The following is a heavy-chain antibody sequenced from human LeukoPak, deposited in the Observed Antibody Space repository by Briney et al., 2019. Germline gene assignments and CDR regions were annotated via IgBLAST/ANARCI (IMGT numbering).Heavy chain of an antibody. CDR3: ARDYYGSSGYYVEKRFDY. V-gene: IGHV3-21*01. Sequence: GGSLRLSCAASGFTFSSYSMNWVRQAPGKGLEWVSSISSSSSYIYYADSVKGRFTISRDNAKNSLYLQMNSLRAEDTAVYYCARDYYGSSGYYVEKRFDYWGQGTLVTVSS. D-gene: IGHD3-22*01. J-gene: IGHJ4*02. CDR2: ISSSSSYI. CDR1: GFTFSSYS.